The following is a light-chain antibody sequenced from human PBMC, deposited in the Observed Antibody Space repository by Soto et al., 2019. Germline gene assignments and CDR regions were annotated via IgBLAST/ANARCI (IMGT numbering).Light chain of an antibody. CDR1: QSVSVNS. V-gene: IGKV3-20*01. Sequence: EIVLTQSPATLSVSPGERATLSCRASQSVSVNSLAWYQQKGGQAPRLLIYAASTRATGVPDRFSGSGSGTDFALTISRLETEDFAVYYCQQYGGSPFTFGPGTKVDI. CDR2: AAS. J-gene: IGKJ3*01. CDR3: QQYGGSPFT.